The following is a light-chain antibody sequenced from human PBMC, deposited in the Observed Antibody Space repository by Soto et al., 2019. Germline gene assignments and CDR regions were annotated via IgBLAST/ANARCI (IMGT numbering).Light chain of an antibody. V-gene: IGKV3-15*01. CDR3: QQYGDSPMYT. Sequence: EIVMTQSPATLSVSPGERATLSCRASQSVSRNLAWYQYKPGQAPRLVIYGASSRATGIPARFSGSGSGTEFTLTISSLQSEDFAVYFCQQYGDSPMYTFGQGTKLEI. CDR1: QSVSRN. CDR2: GAS. J-gene: IGKJ2*01.